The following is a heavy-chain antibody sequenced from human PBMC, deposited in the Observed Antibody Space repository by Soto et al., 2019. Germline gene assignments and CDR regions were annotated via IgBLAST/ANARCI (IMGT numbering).Heavy chain of an antibody. CDR1: GYTFTSYG. D-gene: IGHD3-10*01. V-gene: IGHV1-18*01. Sequence: QVQLVQSGAEVKKPGASVKVSCKASGYTFTSYGISWVRQAPGQGLEWMGWISAYNGNTNYAQKLQGRVPMTTDTATSTAYMELRSLRSDDTAVYYCARDPGRGYYGSGSLGYYYYGMDVWGQGTTVTVSS. CDR2: ISAYNGNT. CDR3: ARDPGRGYYGSGSLGYYYYGMDV. J-gene: IGHJ6*02.